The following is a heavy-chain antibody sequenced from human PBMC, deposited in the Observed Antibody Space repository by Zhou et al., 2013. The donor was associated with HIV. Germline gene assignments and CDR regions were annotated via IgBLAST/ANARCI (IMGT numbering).Heavy chain of an antibody. Sequence: QVQLEQSGAEVKKPGSSVRVSCKASGGTFTSHGFNWVRQAPGQGLQWMGKIIPFVGTVIYAEKFKGRVTITADEFTTTAYMDLGSLTSDDTAVYYCAREGVDVVTARFGWFDPWGQGTLVTVSS. CDR1: GGTFTSHG. V-gene: IGHV1-69*11. CDR3: AREGVDVVTARFGWFDP. D-gene: IGHD2-2*03. CDR2: IIPFVGTV. J-gene: IGHJ5*02.